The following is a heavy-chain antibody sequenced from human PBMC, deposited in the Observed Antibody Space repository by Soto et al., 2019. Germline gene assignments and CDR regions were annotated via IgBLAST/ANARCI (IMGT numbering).Heavy chain of an antibody. CDR2: IYYSGST. V-gene: IGHV4-39*01. J-gene: IGHJ6*03. CDR3: ARLPITGTTYYYYYMDV. CDR1: GGSISSSSYY. D-gene: IGHD1-20*01. Sequence: SETLSLTCTVSGGSISSSSYYWGWIRQPPGKGLEWIGSIYYSGSTYYNPSLKSRVTISVDTSKNQFSLKLSSVTAADTAVYYCARLPITGTTYYYYYMDVWGKGTTVTVSS.